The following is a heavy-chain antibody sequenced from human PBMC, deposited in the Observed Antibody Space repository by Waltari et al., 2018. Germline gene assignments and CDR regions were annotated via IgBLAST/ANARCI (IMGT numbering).Heavy chain of an antibody. V-gene: IGHV3-23*04. CDR3: AKDLGGFSGSHWYFDL. D-gene: IGHD5-12*01. CDR1: GFTFRSYA. J-gene: IGHJ2*01. CDR2: ISGSDGRT. Sequence: EVQLVESGGGLVQPGGSLRLSCADSGFTFRSYAISWVRQAPGRGLEWVSSISGSDGRTNYADSAKGRFTISRDNVKNTLFLQMNSLRADDAAVYYCAKDLGGFSGSHWYFDLWGRGTLVTVSS.